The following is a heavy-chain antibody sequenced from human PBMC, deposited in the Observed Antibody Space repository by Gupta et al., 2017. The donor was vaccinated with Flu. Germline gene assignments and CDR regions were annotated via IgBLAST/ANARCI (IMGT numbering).Heavy chain of an antibody. D-gene: IGHD2-15*01. CDR1: GASITSGDSY. CDR3: ARVRSGGNWFDS. V-gene: IGHV4-61*02. CDR2: IYASGAT. J-gene: IGHJ5*01. Sequence: QVRLQESGPGRVTPLQTLSLTCTVSGASITSGDSYWNWVRQPAGKGLEWIGRIYASGATYYNVALTGRVTMSIETSKNHRSLKLISVTAADTAVYYCARVRSGGNWFDSWGQGTLVTVSS.